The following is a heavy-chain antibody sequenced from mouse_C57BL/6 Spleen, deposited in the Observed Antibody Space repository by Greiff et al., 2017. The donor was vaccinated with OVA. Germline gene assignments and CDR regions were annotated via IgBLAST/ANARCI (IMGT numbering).Heavy chain of an antibody. CDR2: IDPSDSET. CDR3: ARSVGYYGSSPFAY. J-gene: IGHJ3*01. V-gene: IGHV1-52*01. CDR1: GYTFTSYW. Sequence: QVQLQQPGAELVRPGSSVKLSCKASGYTFTSYWMHWVKQRPIQGLEWIGNIDPSDSETHYNQKFKDKATLTVDKSSSTAYMQLSSLTSEDSAVYDCARSVGYYGSSPFAYWGQGTLVTVSA. D-gene: IGHD1-1*01.